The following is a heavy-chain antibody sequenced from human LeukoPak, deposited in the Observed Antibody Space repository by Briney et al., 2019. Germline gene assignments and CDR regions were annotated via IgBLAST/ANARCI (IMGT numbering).Heavy chain of an antibody. Sequence: QSQTLSLTCAISGDSVSSNSAAWNWIRQSPSRGLEWLGRTYYRSKWYNDYAVSVKSRITINPDTSKNQFSLQLNSVTPEDTAVYYCAREPWYYGEDPYSYYFDYWGQGTLVTVSS. CDR2: TYYRSKWYN. CDR1: GDSVSSNSAA. V-gene: IGHV6-1*01. D-gene: IGHD4-17*01. CDR3: AREPWYYGEDPYSYYFDY. J-gene: IGHJ4*02.